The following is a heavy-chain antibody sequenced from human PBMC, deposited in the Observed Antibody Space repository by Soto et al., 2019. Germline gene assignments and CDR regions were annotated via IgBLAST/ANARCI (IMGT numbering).Heavy chain of an antibody. J-gene: IGHJ6*02. CDR1: GYTFTSYG. V-gene: IGHV1-18*01. CDR3: ARLGYCSSTSCYMLGYYYYGMDV. D-gene: IGHD2-2*02. Sequence: QVQLVQSGAEVKKPGASVKVSCKASGYTFTSYGISWVRQAPGQGLEWMGWISAYNGNTNYAQKLQGRVTMTTDTSTRTAYMELRSMRSDDTAVYYCARLGYCSSTSCYMLGYYYYGMDVWGQGTTVTVSS. CDR2: ISAYNGNT.